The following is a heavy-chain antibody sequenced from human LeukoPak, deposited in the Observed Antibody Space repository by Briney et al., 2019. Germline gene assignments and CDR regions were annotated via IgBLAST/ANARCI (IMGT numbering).Heavy chain of an antibody. V-gene: IGHV1-2*02. CDR1: GYTFTGYY. CDR2: IYPKTGGT. D-gene: IGHD1-26*01. Sequence: ASVKVSCTASGYTFTGYYLHWVRQAPGQGLEWMGWIYPKTGGTSYAQKFQGRVTMTSDTSISTAYMELIGLRSDDTAVYYCAGPWDQVGFDPWGQGTLVSVSS. J-gene: IGHJ5*02. CDR3: AGPWDQVGFDP.